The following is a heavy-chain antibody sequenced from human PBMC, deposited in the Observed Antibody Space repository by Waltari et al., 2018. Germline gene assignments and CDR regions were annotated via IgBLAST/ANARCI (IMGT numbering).Heavy chain of an antibody. J-gene: IGHJ4*02. Sequence: QVQLVQSGAEVKKPGASVKISCQSSGYNFTNYAIHWVRQAPGQRLEWMGWINADNGFTKYSQKFQGRVTMTTDTSANTVSMGLGSLRSEDTAVYYCVRDLPHTRNTAPRYFFDSWGQGTLVTVSS. CDR1: GYNFTNYA. CDR2: INADNGFT. CDR3: VRDLPHTRNTAPRYFFDS. D-gene: IGHD4-17*01. V-gene: IGHV1-3*01.